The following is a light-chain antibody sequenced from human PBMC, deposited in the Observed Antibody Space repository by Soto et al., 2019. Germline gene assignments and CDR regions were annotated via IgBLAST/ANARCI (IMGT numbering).Light chain of an antibody. CDR2: GAS. CDR3: QQRSNWPIT. Sequence: EFVLTQSPGTLSLSPGERATLSCRASQTVRNNYLAWYQQKPGQAPRLLIHGASSRASGIPARFSGSGSGTDFTLTISSLEPEVFAVYYCQQRSNWPITFGQGTRLEIK. CDR1: QTVRNNY. V-gene: IGKV3D-20*02. J-gene: IGKJ5*01.